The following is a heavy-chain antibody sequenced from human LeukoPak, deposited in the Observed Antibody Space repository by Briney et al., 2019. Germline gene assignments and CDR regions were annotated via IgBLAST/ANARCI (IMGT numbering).Heavy chain of an antibody. D-gene: IGHD2-15*01. CDR3: ARRYCSGGCCYPGLDY. CDR1: GFTFSSYS. J-gene: IGHJ4*02. CDR2: ISSSSSTI. V-gene: IGHV3-48*01. Sequence: GGSLRLSCAASGFTFSSYSMNWVRQAPGKGLEWASYISSSSSTIYYADSVKGRFTISRDNAKNSLYLQMNSLRTDDTAVYYCARRYCSGGCCYPGLDYWGQGTLVTVSS.